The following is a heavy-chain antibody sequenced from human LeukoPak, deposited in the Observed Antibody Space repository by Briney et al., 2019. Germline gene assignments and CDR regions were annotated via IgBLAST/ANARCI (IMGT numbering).Heavy chain of an antibody. Sequence: GGSLRLSCAASGFTFNSYAVHWVRQAPGKGLEWVAVISYDGSINFYAASVKGRFTISRDNSKNTLYLQMNSLRIDDTALYFCARDRRYCSGGSCYFDYFFDYWGQGTPVTVSS. J-gene: IGHJ4*02. CDR2: ISYDGSIN. D-gene: IGHD2-15*01. V-gene: IGHV3-30*04. CDR1: GFTFNSYA. CDR3: ARDRRYCSGGSCYFDYFFDY.